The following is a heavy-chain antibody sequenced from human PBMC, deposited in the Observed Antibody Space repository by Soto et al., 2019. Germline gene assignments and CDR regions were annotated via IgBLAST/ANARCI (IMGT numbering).Heavy chain of an antibody. CDR2: VYYNGFT. D-gene: IGHD3-3*01. CDR1: GGSISSSSYY. V-gene: IGHV4-39*01. CDR3: ARMGDFWSGPGELDP. J-gene: IGHJ5*02. Sequence: NPSETLSITCTVSGGSISSSSYYWAWNRQSPGKGLEWIGSVYYNGFTYYNPSLKSRVTISVDTSKNQFSLKLTSVTAADTAVYYCARMGDFWSGPGELDPWGQGTLVTVSS.